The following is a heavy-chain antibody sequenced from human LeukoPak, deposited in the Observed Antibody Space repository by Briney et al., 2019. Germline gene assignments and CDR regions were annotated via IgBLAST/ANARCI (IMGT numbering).Heavy chain of an antibody. D-gene: IGHD6-19*01. J-gene: IGHJ4*02. V-gene: IGHV3-13*01. CDR1: GFTLSNYD. Sequence: RPGGSLRLSCAASGFTLSNYDMHWVRQATGKGLEWVSAIGTSGDTYYPGSVKGRFTISRENAKSSLYLQMNSLRAGDTAVYYCARGGYGSGWYYFDYWGQGTLVTVSS. CDR2: IGTSGDT. CDR3: ARGGYGSGWYYFDY.